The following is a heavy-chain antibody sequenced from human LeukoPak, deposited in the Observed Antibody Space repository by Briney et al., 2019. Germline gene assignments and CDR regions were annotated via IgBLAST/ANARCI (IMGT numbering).Heavy chain of an antibody. D-gene: IGHD3-22*01. Sequence: GRSLRLSCAASGFTFSSYGMHWVRQAPGKGLEWVAVISYDGSNKYYADSVKGRFTISRDNSKNTLYLQMNSLRAEDTAVYYCAKDPRAYDSRQGYFQHWGQGTLVTVSS. V-gene: IGHV3-30*18. CDR3: AKDPRAYDSRQGYFQH. CDR2: ISYDGSNK. J-gene: IGHJ1*01. CDR1: GFTFSSYG.